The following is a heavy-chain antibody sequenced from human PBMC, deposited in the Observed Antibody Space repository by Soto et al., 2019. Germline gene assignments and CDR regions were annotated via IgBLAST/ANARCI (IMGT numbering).Heavy chain of an antibody. CDR1: GFNFSTHG. CDR3: AKDEYYHIDGSHPGFDY. J-gene: IGHJ4*02. V-gene: IGHV3-30*18. D-gene: IGHD3-22*01. Sequence: GGSLRLSCAASGFNFSTHGMHWVRQAPGKGLEWLAVISYDGSEKYYADSVKGRFTLSRDNSKNTLSLQMNSLRVEDTALYYGAKDEYYHIDGSHPGFDYWGQGSLVTVSS. CDR2: ISYDGSEK.